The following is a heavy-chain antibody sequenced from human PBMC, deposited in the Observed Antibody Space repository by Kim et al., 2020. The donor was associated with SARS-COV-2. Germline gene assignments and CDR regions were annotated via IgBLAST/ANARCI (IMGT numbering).Heavy chain of an antibody. CDR1: GYTLTELS. D-gene: IGHD6-13*01. V-gene: IGHV1-24*01. J-gene: IGHJ4*02. CDR2: FDPEDGET. CDR3: ATKGGAPDRQLVHFDY. Sequence: ASVKVSCKVSGYTLTELSMHWVRQAPGKGLEWMGGFDPEDGETIYAQKFQGRVTMTEDTSTDTAYMELSSLRSEDTAVYYCATKGGAPDRQLVHFDYWGQGTLVTVSS.